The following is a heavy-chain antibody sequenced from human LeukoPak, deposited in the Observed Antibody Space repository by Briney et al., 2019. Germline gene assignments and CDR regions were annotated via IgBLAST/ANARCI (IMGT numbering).Heavy chain of an antibody. CDR2: IYYSGST. D-gene: IGHD3-3*01. J-gene: IGHJ3*02. CDR1: GGSISSYY. Sequence: SETLSLTCTVSGGSISSYYWSWIRQPPGKGLEWIGYIYYSGSTNYNPSLKSRVTISVDTSKNQFSLKLSSVTAADTAVYYCARQRGRLYYDFWSGSNDAFDIWGQGTMATVSS. V-gene: IGHV4-59*01. CDR3: ARQRGRLYYDFWSGSNDAFDI.